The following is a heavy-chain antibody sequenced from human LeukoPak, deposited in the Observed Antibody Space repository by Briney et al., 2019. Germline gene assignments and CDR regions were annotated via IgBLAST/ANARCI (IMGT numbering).Heavy chain of an antibody. CDR2: ISGSGGTT. J-gene: IGHJ4*02. Sequence: GGSLRLSCAASGFTFSSYGMYWVRQAPGKGLEWVSAISGSGGTTYYADSVEGRFTISRDNSKNALYLQMNSLRAEDTAVYYCASRDPCSGGTCYGLGYWGQGTLVTVSS. D-gene: IGHD2-15*01. V-gene: IGHV3-23*01. CDR1: GFTFSSYG. CDR3: ASRDPCSGGTCYGLGY.